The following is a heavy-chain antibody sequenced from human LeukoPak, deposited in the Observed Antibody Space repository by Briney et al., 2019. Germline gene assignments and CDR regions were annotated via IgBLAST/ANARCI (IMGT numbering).Heavy chain of an antibody. CDR2: INPSGGST. D-gene: IGHD3-10*01. V-gene: IGHV1-46*01. J-gene: IGHJ4*02. CDR1: GYTFTSYY. CDR3: ARGVGYYGSGSYSSHAFDY. Sequence: ASVKVSCKASGYTFTSYYMHWVRQAPGQGLEWMGIINPSGGSTSYAQKFQGRVTMTRDTSTSTVYMELCSLRSEDTAVYYCARGVGYYGSGSYSSHAFDYWGQGTLVTVSS.